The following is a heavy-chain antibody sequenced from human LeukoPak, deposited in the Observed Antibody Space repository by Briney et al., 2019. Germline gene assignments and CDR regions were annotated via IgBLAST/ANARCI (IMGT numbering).Heavy chain of an antibody. V-gene: IGHV4-39*07. J-gene: IGHJ4*02. Sequence: PSETLSLTCTVSGGSISSSSYYWGWIRQPPGKGLEWIGSIYYSGSTYYNPSLKSRVTISVDTSKNQFSLKLSSVTAADTAVYYCARQMVRGVNDYWGQGTLVTVSS. CDR1: GGSISSSSYY. CDR2: IYYSGST. D-gene: IGHD3-10*01. CDR3: ARQMVRGVNDY.